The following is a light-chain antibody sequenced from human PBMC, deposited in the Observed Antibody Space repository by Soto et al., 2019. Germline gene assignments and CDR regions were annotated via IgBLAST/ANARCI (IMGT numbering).Light chain of an antibody. J-gene: IGLJ1*01. V-gene: IGLV2-11*01. CDR1: SSDVGGYNY. CDR3: CSYAGSPRYV. CDR2: DVS. Sequence: QSALTQPRSVSGSPGQSVTISCTGTSSDVGGYNYVSWYQQHPGKAPKVMIYDVSERPSGVPDRFSGSKSGNTASLPISGLQAEDEADYYCCSYAGSPRYVLGTGTKLTVL.